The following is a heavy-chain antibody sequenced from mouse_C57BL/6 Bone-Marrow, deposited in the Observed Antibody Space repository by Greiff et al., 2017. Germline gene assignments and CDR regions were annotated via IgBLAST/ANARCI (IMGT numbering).Heavy chain of an antibody. V-gene: IGHV1-63*01. Sequence: QVQLQQSGAELVRPGTSVKMSCKASGYTFTNYWIGWAKQRPGHGLEWIGDIYPGGGYTNYNEKFKGKATLTADKSSSTAYMQFSSLTSEDSAIYYCARCDSYWYFDVWGTGTTVTVSS. J-gene: IGHJ1*03. CDR3: ARCDSYWYFDV. CDR2: IYPGGGYT. D-gene: IGHD2-4*01. CDR1: GYTFTNYW.